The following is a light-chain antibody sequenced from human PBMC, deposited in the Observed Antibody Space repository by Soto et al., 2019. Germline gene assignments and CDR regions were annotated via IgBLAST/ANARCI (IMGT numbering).Light chain of an antibody. Sequence: DIQMTQSPSTLSASVGDRVTITCRASQSISSWLAWYQQKPGKAPKLLIYDPSSLESGVPSRFSGSGSGTEFTLTISSLQPDDFAIYYCQQYSSYWTFGQGTKVEIK. J-gene: IGKJ1*01. CDR1: QSISSW. CDR3: QQYSSYWT. CDR2: DPS. V-gene: IGKV1-5*01.